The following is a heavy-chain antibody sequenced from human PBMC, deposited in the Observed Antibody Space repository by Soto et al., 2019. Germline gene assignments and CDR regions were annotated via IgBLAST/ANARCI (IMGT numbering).Heavy chain of an antibody. CDR1: GFTFSTYW. V-gene: IGHV3-23*01. J-gene: IGHJ4*02. CDR2: IIDSGGST. CDR3: AKDRYGDYGGIDY. Sequence: GGSLRLSCAASGFTFSTYWMSWVRQAPGKGLEWVSDIIDSGGSTYYADSVKGRFTISRDTSKNTLFLQMNSLRAEDTAVYYCAKDRYGDYGGIDYWGQGTMVTVSS. D-gene: IGHD4-17*01.